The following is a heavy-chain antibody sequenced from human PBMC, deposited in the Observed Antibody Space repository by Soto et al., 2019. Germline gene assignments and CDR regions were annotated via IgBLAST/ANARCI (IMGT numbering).Heavy chain of an antibody. Sequence: QVQLQQWGAGLLKPSETLSLTCAVYGGSFSGYYWSWIRQPPGKGLEWIGEINHSGSTNYNPSLKSRVTISVDTSKNQFSLNLSSVTAADTAVYYCARGPTMDIVVVPAAMRNYYYGMDVWGQGTTVTVSS. D-gene: IGHD2-2*03. CDR3: ARGPTMDIVVVPAAMRNYYYGMDV. V-gene: IGHV4-34*01. CDR1: GGSFSGYY. J-gene: IGHJ6*02. CDR2: INHSGST.